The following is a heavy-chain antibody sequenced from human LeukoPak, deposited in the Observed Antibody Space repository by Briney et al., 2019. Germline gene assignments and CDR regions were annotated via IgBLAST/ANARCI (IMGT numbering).Heavy chain of an antibody. CDR1: GGSIRSGGDY. D-gene: IGHD3-22*01. J-gene: IGHJ4*02. Sequence: SQTLSLTCTVSGGSIRSGGDYWSWIRQHPGKGLEWIGSIYYSGSTNYNPSLESRVTISVDTSKNQFSLRLSSVTAAGTAVYYCARIPGDYYDTQGDYWGQGTLAIVSS. CDR2: IYYSGST. CDR3: ARIPGDYYDTQGDY. V-gene: IGHV4-31*03.